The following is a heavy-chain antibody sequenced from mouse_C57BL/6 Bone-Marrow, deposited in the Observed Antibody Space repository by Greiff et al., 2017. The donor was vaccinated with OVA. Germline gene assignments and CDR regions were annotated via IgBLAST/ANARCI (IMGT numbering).Heavy chain of an antibody. V-gene: IGHV1-26*01. CDR3: TRSLPDGSYAMDY. D-gene: IGHD2-3*01. Sequence: EVQLQQSGPELVKPGASVKISCKASGYTFTDYYMNWVKQSHGKSLEWIGDINPNNGGTSYNQKLKGMATLTVDKPSRTAFMVLRSLTSKDSAVKYCTRSLPDGSYAMDYWGQGTSVTVSS. J-gene: IGHJ4*01. CDR2: INPNNGGT. CDR1: GYTFTDYY.